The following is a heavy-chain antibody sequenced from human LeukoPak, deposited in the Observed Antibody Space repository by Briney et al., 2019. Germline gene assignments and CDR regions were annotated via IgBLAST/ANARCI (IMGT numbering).Heavy chain of an antibody. Sequence: ASVKVSCKTSGYTFTSYHMHWVLQAPGQGLEWVAIIKSTGDTTVYAQKFQGRVTVTRDTSTSTVYMDLSSLSSEDTAVYYCVREDAHTYYFDFWGPGTLVTVSS. D-gene: IGHD2-2*01. CDR3: VREDAHTYYFDF. J-gene: IGHJ4*02. CDR1: GYTFTSYH. V-gene: IGHV1-46*01. CDR2: IKSTGDTT.